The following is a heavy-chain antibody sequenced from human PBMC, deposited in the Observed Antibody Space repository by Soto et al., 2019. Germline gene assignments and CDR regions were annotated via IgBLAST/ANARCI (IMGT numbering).Heavy chain of an antibody. V-gene: IGHV1-69*01. Sequence: QVQLVQSGAEVKKPGSSVKVSCKASGGTFSSYAISWVRQAPGQGLEWMGGIIPIFGTANYAQKFQGRVTITADESTSTAYMELRSLRSEDTAVYYCARVRGDYGDYFNAFDIWGQGTMVTVSS. J-gene: IGHJ3*02. CDR1: GGTFSSYA. D-gene: IGHD4-17*01. CDR2: IIPIFGTA. CDR3: ARVRGDYGDYFNAFDI.